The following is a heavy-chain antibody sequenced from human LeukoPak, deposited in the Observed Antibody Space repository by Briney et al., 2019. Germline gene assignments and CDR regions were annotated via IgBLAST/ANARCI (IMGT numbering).Heavy chain of an antibody. D-gene: IGHD3-22*01. V-gene: IGHV4-59*08. CDR3: ARQDYFDGGSKGWFDP. Sequence: SETLSLTCTVPGGSISSYYRSSIRQPPETGLGRIGHIYYSGRTIYNPSLKSRVTISVDTSKNQFSVKLSSVTAADTAVYYCARQDYFDGGSKGWFDPWGQGSLVTVSS. CDR1: GGSISSYY. CDR2: IYYSGRT. J-gene: IGHJ5*02.